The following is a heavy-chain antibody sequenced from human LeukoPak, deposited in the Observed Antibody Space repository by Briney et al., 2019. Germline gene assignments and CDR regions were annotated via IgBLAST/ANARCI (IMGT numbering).Heavy chain of an antibody. D-gene: IGHD3-10*01. V-gene: IGHV3-23*01. Sequence: HPGGSLRLSCAASGFTFSSYAMSWVRQAPGKGLEWVSAISGSGGSTYYADSVKGRFTISRDNSKDTLYLQMNSLRAEDTAVYYCALGVRGVTFDYWGQGTLVTVSS. CDR1: GFTFSSYA. CDR3: ALGVRGVTFDY. J-gene: IGHJ4*02. CDR2: ISGSGGST.